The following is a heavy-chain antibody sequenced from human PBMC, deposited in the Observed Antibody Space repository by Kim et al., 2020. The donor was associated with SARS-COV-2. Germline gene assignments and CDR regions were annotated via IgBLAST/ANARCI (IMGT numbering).Heavy chain of an antibody. D-gene: IGHD3-9*01. V-gene: IGHV1-69*13. CDR3: ARGSEYDILTRGWFDP. Sequence: SVKVSCKASGGTFSSYAISWVRQAPGQGLEWMGGIIPIFGTANYAQKFQGRVTITADESTSTAYMELSSLRSEDTAVYYCARGSEYDILTRGWFDPWGQGTLVTVSS. CDR1: GGTFSSYA. J-gene: IGHJ5*02. CDR2: IIPIFGTA.